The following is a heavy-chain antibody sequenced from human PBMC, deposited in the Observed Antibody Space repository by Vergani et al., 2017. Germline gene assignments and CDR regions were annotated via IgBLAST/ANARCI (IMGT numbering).Heavy chain of an antibody. Sequence: EVQLVESGGGLVQPGGSLKLSCAASGFTFSGSAMHWVRQASGKGLEWVGRIRSKANSYATAYAASVKGRFTISRDDSKNTAYLQMNSLKTEDTAVYYCTTLPWFGELLHYYYYMDVWGKGTTVTISS. D-gene: IGHD3-10*01. CDR3: TTLPWFGELLHYYYYMDV. V-gene: IGHV3-73*01. J-gene: IGHJ6*03. CDR2: IRSKANSYAT. CDR1: GFTFSGSA.